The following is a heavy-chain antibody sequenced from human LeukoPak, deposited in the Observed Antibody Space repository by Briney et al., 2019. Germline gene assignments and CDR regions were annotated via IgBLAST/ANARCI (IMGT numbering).Heavy chain of an antibody. V-gene: IGHV4-39*07. CDR3: ARDLHYGDLTNAYGMDV. J-gene: IGHJ6*02. CDR2: IYYSGST. CDR1: GGSISSSSYY. Sequence: PSETLSLTCTVSGGSISSSSYYWGWIRQPPGKGLEWIGSIYYSGSTNYNPSLKSRVTISVDTSKNQFSLKLSSVTAADTAVYYCARDLHYGDLTNAYGMDVWGQGTTVTVSS. D-gene: IGHD4-17*01.